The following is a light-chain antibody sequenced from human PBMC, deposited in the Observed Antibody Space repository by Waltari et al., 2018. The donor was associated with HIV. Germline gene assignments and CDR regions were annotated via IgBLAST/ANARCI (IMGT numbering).Light chain of an antibody. CDR2: EAN. CDR1: NIGSKS. CDR3: QVWDTTTDQWV. J-gene: IGLJ3*02. Sequence: SYVLTQPPSVSVDPGETARITCGGTNIGSKSVQWYQQKPGQAPVLVIYEANDRPSGVPERFSGSSAGNTATLTISRVEAGDEADYYCQVWDTTTDQWVFGGGTELAVL. V-gene: IGLV3-21*04.